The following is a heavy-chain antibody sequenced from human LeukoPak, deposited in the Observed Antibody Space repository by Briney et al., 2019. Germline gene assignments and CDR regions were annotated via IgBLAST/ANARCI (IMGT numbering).Heavy chain of an antibody. V-gene: IGHV4-4*02. CDR1: GGSISRSDW. D-gene: IGHD5-24*01. J-gene: IGHJ3*01. CDR3: ARDASLQTGAFDV. Sequence: SETLSLTCAVSGGSISRSDWWSWVRQSPGKGLELIGEIFHSGSTKYNPSLKSRVTISVDKSKNQFSLNLTSVTAADTAMYYCARDASLQTGAFDVWGQGTMVTVSS. CDR2: IFHSGST.